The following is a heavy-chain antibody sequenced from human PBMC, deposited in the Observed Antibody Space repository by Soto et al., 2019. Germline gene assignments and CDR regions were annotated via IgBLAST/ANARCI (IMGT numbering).Heavy chain of an antibody. CDR1: GFTFSYYS. CDR3: ARGDGTGLYNSGWSPRY. V-gene: IGHV3-21*04. J-gene: IGHJ4*02. CDR2: ISGSSTYI. Sequence: EVQLVESGGGLVKPGESLRVSGAASGFTFSYYSLHWVRQAPGKGLEWVSSISGSSTYIYYADRVKGRFTISRDNAKNSLYLRMDSLRAEDTAVYYCARGDGTGLYNSGWSPRYWGQGTLVTVSS. D-gene: IGHD6-19*01.